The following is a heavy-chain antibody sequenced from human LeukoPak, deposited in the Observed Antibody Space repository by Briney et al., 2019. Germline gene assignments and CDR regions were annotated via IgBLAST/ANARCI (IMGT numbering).Heavy chain of an antibody. CDR2: IYSDGST. J-gene: IGHJ4*02. V-gene: IGHV3-66*01. CDR3: ARTTYTYGPDDY. Sequence: GGSPRLSCAASGFTVSSNYMSWVRQAPGKGLDWVSIIYSDGSTYYADSVKGRFTISRDSSKNTLYLQMNSLRAEDTAVYYCARTTYTYGPDDYWGQGTLVTVSS. D-gene: IGHD3-10*01. CDR1: GFTVSSNY.